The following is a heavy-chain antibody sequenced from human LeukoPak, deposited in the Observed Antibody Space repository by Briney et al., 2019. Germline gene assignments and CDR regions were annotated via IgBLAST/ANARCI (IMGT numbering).Heavy chain of an antibody. V-gene: IGHV3-20*04. CDR2: INWNGGST. J-gene: IGHJ6*03. D-gene: IGHD1-1*01. CDR3: ARATKQTYYYYMDV. CDR1: GFTFDDYG. Sequence: PGGSLRLSCAASGFTFDDYGMSWVRQAPGKGLEWVSGINWNGGSTGYADSVKGRFTISRDNAKNSLYLQMNSLRAEDTAVYYCARATKQTYYYYMDVWGKGTTVTVSS.